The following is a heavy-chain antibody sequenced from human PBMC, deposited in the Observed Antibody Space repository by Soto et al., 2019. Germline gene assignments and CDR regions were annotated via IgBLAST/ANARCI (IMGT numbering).Heavy chain of an antibody. D-gene: IGHD3-22*01. J-gene: IGHJ4*02. CDR3: VRDRYDSSGHAFDQ. V-gene: IGHV3-30-3*01. CDR1: GFTFSSYA. Sequence: QVQLMESGGNVVQPGRSLRLSCAASGFTFSSYAMHWVRQAPGKGLEWVAVISNDGSNKNYADSVKGRLTNSRDKSKNTLYLHMNSLTTEDTAVYYCVRDRYDSSGHAFDQGGQGNLVTVSS. CDR2: ISNDGSNK.